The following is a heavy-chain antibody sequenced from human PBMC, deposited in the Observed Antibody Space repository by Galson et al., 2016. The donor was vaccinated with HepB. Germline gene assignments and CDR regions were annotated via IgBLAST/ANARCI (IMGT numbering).Heavy chain of an antibody. Sequence: PALVKPTQTLTLTCTFSGFSLSASGEGVGWFRQTPGKALEWLAMIYWDDDTRYSPSLTRRLTITKNTAKNQVVLTMTNVDPVDTGTYFCAHISYWIQLKWDYFDAWGHGALVTVSS. J-gene: IGHJ4*01. CDR1: GFSLSASGEG. D-gene: IGHD5-18*01. CDR2: IYWDDDT. V-gene: IGHV2-5*02. CDR3: AHISYWIQLKWDYFDA.